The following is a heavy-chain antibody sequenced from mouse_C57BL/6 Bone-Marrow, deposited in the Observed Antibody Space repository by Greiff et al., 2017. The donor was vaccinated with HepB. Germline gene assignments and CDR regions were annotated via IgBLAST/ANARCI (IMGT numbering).Heavy chain of an antibody. D-gene: IGHD2-10*02. J-gene: IGHJ4*01. Sequence: QVQLKQPGAELVKPGASVKVSCKASGYTFTSYWMHWVKQRPGQGLEWIGRIHPSDSDTNYNQKFKGKATLTVDKSSSTAYMQLSSLTSEDSAVYYCAMYGNYVDYYAMDYWGQGTSVTVSS. CDR3: AMYGNYVDYYAMDY. V-gene: IGHV1-74*01. CDR2: IHPSDSDT. CDR1: GYTFTSYW.